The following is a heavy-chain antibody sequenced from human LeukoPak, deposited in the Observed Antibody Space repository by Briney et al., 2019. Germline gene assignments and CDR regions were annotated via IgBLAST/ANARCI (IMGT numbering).Heavy chain of an antibody. V-gene: IGHV3-33*01. CDR1: GFTFSSYG. D-gene: IGHD6-6*01. CDR2: IWYDGSNK. CDR3: AGLHSSPLTGPFDY. Sequence: GGSLRLSCAASGFTFSSYGMHWVRQAPGKGLEWVAAIWYDGSNKYYADSVKGRFTISRDNSKNTLYLQMNSLRAEDTAVYYCAGLHSSPLTGPFDYWGQGTLVTVSS. J-gene: IGHJ4*02.